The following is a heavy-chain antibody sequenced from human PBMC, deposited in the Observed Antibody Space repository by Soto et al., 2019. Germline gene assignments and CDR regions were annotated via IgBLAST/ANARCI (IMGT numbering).Heavy chain of an antibody. Sequence: QVQLVQSGAEVKKPGASVKVSCKASGYTFTSYGISWVRQAPGQGLEWMGWIRTYNGNTHHAQKFQGRVTMTTDTSTSTAYMELRSLRSDDTAVYYCAREWGQINLGWFDPWGQGTLVTVSS. CDR1: GYTFTSYG. CDR3: AREWGQINLGWFDP. V-gene: IGHV1-18*04. J-gene: IGHJ5*02. D-gene: IGHD3-16*01. CDR2: IRTYNGNT.